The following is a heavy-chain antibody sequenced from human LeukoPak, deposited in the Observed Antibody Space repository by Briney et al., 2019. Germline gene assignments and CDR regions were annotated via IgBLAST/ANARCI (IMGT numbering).Heavy chain of an antibody. CDR1: GFTFSSYW. V-gene: IGHV3-74*01. D-gene: IGHD3-22*01. CDR3: ARGGDSSGSIRSAFDI. Sequence: GGSLRLSCAASGFTFSSYWMHWVRQAPGKGLVWVSHINSDGSSTSYADSVKGRFTISRDNSKNTLYLQMNSLRAEDTAVYYCARGGDSSGSIRSAFDIWGQGTMVTVSS. J-gene: IGHJ3*02. CDR2: INSDGSST.